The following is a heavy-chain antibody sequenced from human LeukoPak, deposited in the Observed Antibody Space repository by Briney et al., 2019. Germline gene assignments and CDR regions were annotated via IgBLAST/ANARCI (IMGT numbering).Heavy chain of an antibody. Sequence: PSETLSLTCTVSGGSISSGSYYWSWIRQPAGKGLEWIGRISGSGSTNYNPSLKSRVTISVDTSKNQFSLKLSSVTAADTAVYYCARASLSNSYGKYYYYMDVWGKGTTVTVSS. D-gene: IGHD5-18*01. CDR2: ISGSGST. J-gene: IGHJ6*03. CDR1: GGSISSGSYY. V-gene: IGHV4-61*10. CDR3: ARASLSNSYGKYYYYMDV.